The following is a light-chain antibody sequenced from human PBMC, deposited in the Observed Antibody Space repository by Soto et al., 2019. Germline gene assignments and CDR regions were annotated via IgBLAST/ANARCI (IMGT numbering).Light chain of an antibody. Sequence: EIVMTQSPLTLSVSPGERATLSCRASQNININLAWYQQRPGQAPRVLIYGASSRASGIPDRFSGSGSGTHFTLTINRLEPDDFAFYYCQQYKDWPPLTFGGGTRVEIK. CDR2: GAS. CDR3: QQYKDWPPLT. J-gene: IGKJ4*01. CDR1: QNININ. V-gene: IGKV3D-15*01.